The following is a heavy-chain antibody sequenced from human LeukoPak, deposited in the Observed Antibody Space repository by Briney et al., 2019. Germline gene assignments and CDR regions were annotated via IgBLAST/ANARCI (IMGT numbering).Heavy chain of an antibody. J-gene: IGHJ3*02. V-gene: IGHV3-48*01. CDR3: ARDSAYAFDM. CDR2: ISSSGSTT. CDR1: GFTFSSYS. Sequence: PGGSLRLSCAASGFTFSSYSMNWVRQAPGKGLEWVSYISSSGSTTYYADSVKGRFTISRDNAKNSLYLQMNSLRAEDTAVYYCARDSAYAFDMWGQGTMVTVSS.